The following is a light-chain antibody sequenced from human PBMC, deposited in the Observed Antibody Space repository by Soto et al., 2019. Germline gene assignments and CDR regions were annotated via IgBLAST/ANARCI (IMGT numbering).Light chain of an antibody. CDR3: QSHDNRLYYV. CDR1: SSNIGTGYE. J-gene: IGLJ1*01. V-gene: IGLV1-40*01. Sequence: QSVLTQPPSVSGAPGQSVTISCTGSSSNIGTGYEVQWYQQLPGTVPRLLIFGNRNRTSGVPDRFSGSKSGASAFLAITGLQADDEADYYCQSHDNRLYYVFGSGTKVTVL. CDR2: GNR.